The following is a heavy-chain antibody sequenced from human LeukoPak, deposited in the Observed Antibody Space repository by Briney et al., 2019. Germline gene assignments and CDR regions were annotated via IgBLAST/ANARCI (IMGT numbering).Heavy chain of an antibody. CDR3: ARGSMDIVLMVF. V-gene: IGHV1-69*04. D-gene: IGHD2-8*01. CDR2: IIPILGIA. Sequence: SVKVSCKASGGTFSSYAISWVRQAPGQGLEWMGRIIPILGIANYAQKFQGRVTITADKSTSTAYMELSSLRSEDTAVYYCARGSMDIVLMVFWGQGTLVTVSS. J-gene: IGHJ4*02. CDR1: GGTFSSYA.